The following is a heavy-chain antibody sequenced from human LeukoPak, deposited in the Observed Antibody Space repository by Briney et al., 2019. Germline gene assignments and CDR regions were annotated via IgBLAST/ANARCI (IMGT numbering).Heavy chain of an antibody. V-gene: IGHV4-34*01. CDR3: AGCSGGSCYADY. CDR2: INHSGST. Sequence: SETLSLTCAVYGGSFSGYYWSWIRQPPGKGLEWIGEINHSGSTNYNPSLKSRVTISVDTSKNQFSPKLSSVTAADTAVYYCAGCSGGSCYADYWGQGTLVTVSS. CDR1: GGSFSGYY. D-gene: IGHD2-15*01. J-gene: IGHJ4*02.